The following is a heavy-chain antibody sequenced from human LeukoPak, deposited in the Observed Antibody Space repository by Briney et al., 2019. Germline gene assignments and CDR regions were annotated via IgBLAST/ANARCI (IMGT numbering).Heavy chain of an antibody. CDR3: AKDPYSGSYYYYGMDA. V-gene: IGHV3-30*18. J-gene: IGHJ6*02. CDR1: VFTFSSYG. Sequence: PGRSLRLSCAASVFTFSSYGTHWVRQAPGKGLEGVAVISYARSNKYYADSVKGRFTISRDNSKNSLYLQMNSLRAEDTAVYYCAKDPYSGSYYYYGMDAWGQGTTVTVSS. D-gene: IGHD1-26*01. CDR2: ISYARSNK.